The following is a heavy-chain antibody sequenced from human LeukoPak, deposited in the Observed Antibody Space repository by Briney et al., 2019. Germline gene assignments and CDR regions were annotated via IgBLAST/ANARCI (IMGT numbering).Heavy chain of an antibody. V-gene: IGHV4-61*02. D-gene: IGHD2-21*01. CDR3: ARGIGGDVFDI. CDR1: GGSISSGGYY. J-gene: IGHJ3*02. Sequence: PSQTLSLTCTVSGGSISSGGYYWSWIRQPAGKGLEWIGRIYTSGSTNYNPSLKSRVTISVDTSKNQFSLKLSSVTAADTAVYYCARGIGGDVFDIWGQGTMVTVSS. CDR2: IYTSGST.